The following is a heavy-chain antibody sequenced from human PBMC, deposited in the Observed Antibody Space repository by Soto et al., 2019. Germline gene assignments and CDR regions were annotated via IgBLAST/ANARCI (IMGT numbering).Heavy chain of an antibody. D-gene: IGHD4-4*01. Sequence: QVQLVESGGGVVQPGRSLRLSCAASGFTFSSYAMHWVRQAPGKGLEWVAVISYDGSNKYYADSVKGRFTISRDNSKNTRDLQRSSLRLADTAVYYCASPQWSDDYNRGDFDLCGRGPLVTVSS. CDR1: GFTFSSYA. V-gene: IGHV3-30-3*01. J-gene: IGHJ2*01. CDR3: ASPQWSDDYNRGDFDL. CDR2: ISYDGSNK.